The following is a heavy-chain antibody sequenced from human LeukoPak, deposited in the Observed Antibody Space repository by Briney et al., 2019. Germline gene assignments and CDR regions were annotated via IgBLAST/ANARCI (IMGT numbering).Heavy chain of an antibody. J-gene: IGHJ5*02. V-gene: IGHV1-18*01. Sequence: ASVKVSCKASGYTITSYGISWVRQAPGQGLEWMGWISAYNGNTNYAQKLQGRVTMTTDTSTSTAYMELRSLRSDDTAVYYCASAPGRYYDSSGFRNYFDPWGQGTLVTVSS. CDR1: GYTITSYG. D-gene: IGHD3-22*01. CDR2: ISAYNGNT. CDR3: ASAPGRYYDSSGFRNYFDP.